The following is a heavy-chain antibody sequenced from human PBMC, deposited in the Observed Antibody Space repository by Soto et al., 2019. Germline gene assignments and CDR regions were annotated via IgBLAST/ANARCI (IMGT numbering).Heavy chain of an antibody. J-gene: IGHJ6*02. V-gene: IGHV4-4*02. Sequence: SETLSLTCAVSGGSISSSNWWSWVRQPPGKGLEWIGEIYPSGSTNYNPSLKSRVTISVDKSKNQFSLKLSSVTAAATAVYYCASVRGGYYYAMDVWGQGTTVT. CDR1: GGSISSSNW. CDR2: IYPSGST. CDR3: ASVRGGYYYAMDV. D-gene: IGHD3-10*02.